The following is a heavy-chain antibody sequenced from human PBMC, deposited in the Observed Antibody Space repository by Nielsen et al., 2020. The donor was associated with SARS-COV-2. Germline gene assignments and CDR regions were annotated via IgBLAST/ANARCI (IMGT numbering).Heavy chain of an antibody. V-gene: IGHV4-31*02. CDR3: AREGYHPRGYYYYYYYMDV. J-gene: IGHJ6*03. Sequence: WIRQPPGKGLEWIGYIYYSGSTYYNPSLKSRVTISVDTSKNQFSLKLSSVIAADTAVYYCAREGYHPRGYYYYYYYMDVWGKGTTVTVSS. D-gene: IGHD2-2*01. CDR2: IYYSGST.